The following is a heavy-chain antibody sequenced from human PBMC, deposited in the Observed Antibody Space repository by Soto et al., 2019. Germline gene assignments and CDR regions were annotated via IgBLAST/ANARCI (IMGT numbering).Heavy chain of an antibody. CDR1: GYTFTGYY. CDR2: INPNSGGT. D-gene: IGHD3-22*01. CDR3: ARPYYYDSSGSHYFDY. Sequence: ASVKVSCKASGYTFTGYYMHWVRQAPGQGLEWMGWINPNSGGTNYAQKFQGRVTMTRDTSISTAYMELSSLRSEDTAVYYCARPYYYDSSGSHYFDYWGQGTLVTVSS. J-gene: IGHJ4*02. V-gene: IGHV1-2*02.